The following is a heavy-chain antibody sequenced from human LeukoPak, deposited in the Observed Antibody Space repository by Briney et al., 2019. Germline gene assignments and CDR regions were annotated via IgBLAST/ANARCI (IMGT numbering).Heavy chain of an antibody. CDR1: GYTFTSYL. CDR3: ARGYSSSWFAPTYYYYDYMDV. J-gene: IGHJ6*03. CDR2: KNPNSGNT. D-gene: IGHD6-13*01. V-gene: IGHV1-8*03. Sequence: ASVKVSRKASGYTFTSYLINWVRQATGQGPEWMGWKNPNSGNTGYAQKFQGRVTITSNTSISTAYMELSSLRSEDTAVYYCARGYSSSWFAPTYYYYDYMDVWGKGTTVTVSS.